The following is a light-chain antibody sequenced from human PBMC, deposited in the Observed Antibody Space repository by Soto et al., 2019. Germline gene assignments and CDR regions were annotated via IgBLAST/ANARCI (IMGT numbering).Light chain of an antibody. Sequence: IQLTQFPSSLSASVGDRVTITFRASQDISSFLAWYQQKPGKDPELLIFSASTLQSGVPSRFSGSGYGTDFTPTISSLQPVAFANYYCQHLNSYLPFTFGQRSKLEIK. J-gene: IGKJ2*01. CDR2: SAS. CDR3: QHLNSYLPFT. V-gene: IGKV1-9*01. CDR1: QDISSF.